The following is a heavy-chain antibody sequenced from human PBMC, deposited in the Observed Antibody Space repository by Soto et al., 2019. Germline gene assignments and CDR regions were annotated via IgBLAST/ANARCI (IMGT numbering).Heavy chain of an antibody. Sequence: GASVNVSCKASGGTFSSYAISWVRQAPGQGLEWMGGIIPIFGTANYAQKFQGRVTITADESTSTAYMELSSLRSEDTAVYYCARCGYSYGKGFPRYYYFDYWGQGTLVTVSS. CDR2: IIPIFGTA. J-gene: IGHJ4*02. CDR3: ARCGYSYGKGFPRYYYFDY. V-gene: IGHV1-69*13. D-gene: IGHD5-18*01. CDR1: GGTFSSYA.